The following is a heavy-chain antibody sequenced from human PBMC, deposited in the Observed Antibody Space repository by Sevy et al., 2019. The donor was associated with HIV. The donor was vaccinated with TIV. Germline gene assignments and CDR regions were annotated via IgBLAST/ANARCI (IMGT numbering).Heavy chain of an antibody. CDR3: AGPILTYRSGWSYYDH. J-gene: IGHJ4*02. CDR1: GASISSSGYY. CDR2: IRYSGST. Sequence: SETLSLTCTVSGASISSSGYYWGWIRQPPGKGLEWIASIRYSGSTYYNPSLRSRVTISEDASKNQFSMKLNSVTAADTAVYYCAGPILTYRSGWSYYDHWGQGTVVTVSS. D-gene: IGHD6-19*01. V-gene: IGHV4-39*01.